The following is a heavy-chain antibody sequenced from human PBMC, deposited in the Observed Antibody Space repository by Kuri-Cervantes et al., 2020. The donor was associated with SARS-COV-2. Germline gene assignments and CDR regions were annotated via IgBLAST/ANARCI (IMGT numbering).Heavy chain of an antibody. D-gene: IGHD1-1*01. CDR1: GFTFSTYS. CDR3: VRDGDHWNFDY. CDR2: ISSSSSYI. J-gene: IGHJ4*02. Sequence: GESLKISCAASGFTFSTYSMIWVRQAPGKGLEWVSSISSSSSYIYSADSVKGRFTISRDNAKNMLFPQMNSLRAEDTAVYYCVRDGDHWNFDYWGQGTLVTVSS. V-gene: IGHV3-21*01.